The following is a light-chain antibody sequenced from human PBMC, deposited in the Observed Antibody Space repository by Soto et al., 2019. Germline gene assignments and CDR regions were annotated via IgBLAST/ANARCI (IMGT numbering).Light chain of an antibody. J-gene: IGKJ2*01. CDR3: QQYSDLPYT. Sequence: EIVLTQPPGTLSLSPRERATLSCRASQSVSSRNLAWYQQKPGQAPRLLICGASSRATGIPDRFSGSGSVTDFTLTINRLEPEDFAVYYCQQYSDLPYTFGQGTKLEV. CDR2: GAS. V-gene: IGKV3-20*01. CDR1: QSVSSRN.